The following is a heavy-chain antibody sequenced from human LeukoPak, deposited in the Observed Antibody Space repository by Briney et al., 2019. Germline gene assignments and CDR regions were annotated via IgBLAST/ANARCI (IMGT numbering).Heavy chain of an antibody. CDR2: IYYSGST. CDR1: GGSISSYY. J-gene: IGHJ6*03. V-gene: IGHV4-59*12. Sequence: SETLSLTCTVSGGSISSYYWRWIRQPPGKGLEWLGYIYYSGSTNYNPSLKSRVTISVDTSNNKFYLKLSSVTAADTAVYYCAREGEGARTHYYYYYYMDVWGKGTTVTISS. D-gene: IGHD3-16*01. CDR3: AREGEGARTHYYYYYYMDV.